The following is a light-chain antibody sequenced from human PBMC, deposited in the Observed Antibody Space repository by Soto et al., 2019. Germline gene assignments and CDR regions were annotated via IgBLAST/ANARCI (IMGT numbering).Light chain of an antibody. J-gene: IGKJ1*01. CDR2: DAS. CDR1: QTISTW. Sequence: DLQVTQSPPTLSASVGDRATSTCRASQTISTWMAWYQQKPGKAPKLLIYDASSLESGVPSRFSGSGSGTEFTLTISSLQPDDFATYYCQQYNSYSFGPGTKVDIK. CDR3: QQYNSYS. V-gene: IGKV1-5*01.